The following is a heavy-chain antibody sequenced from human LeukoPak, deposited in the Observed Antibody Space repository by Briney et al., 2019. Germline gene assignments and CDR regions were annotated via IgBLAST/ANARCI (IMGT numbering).Heavy chain of an antibody. CDR1: GFTLSDYY. V-gene: IGHV3-11*01. J-gene: IGHJ3*02. CDR2: ISSSGSTI. Sequence: GGSLRLSCEATGFTLSDYYMSWIRQAPGKGLEWVSYISSSGSTIYNAESVKGRFTISRDNAKDSLYLQMNSLRAEDTAVYYCARALRDSSGYYWRAHDAFDIWGQGTMVTVSS. CDR3: ARALRDSSGYYWRAHDAFDI. D-gene: IGHD3-22*01.